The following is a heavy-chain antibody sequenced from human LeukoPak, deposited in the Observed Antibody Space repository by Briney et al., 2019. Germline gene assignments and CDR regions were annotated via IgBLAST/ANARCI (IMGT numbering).Heavy chain of an antibody. CDR2: IYPGDSDT. CDR1: GYSFTSYW. J-gene: IGHJ5*02. D-gene: IGHD3-10*01. CDR3: ARYFFDYYGSGSSTTPRGAWFDP. V-gene: IGHV5-51*01. Sequence: HGESLKISCKGSGYSFTSYWIGWVRQMPGKGLEWMGIIYPGDSDTRYSPSFQGQVTISADKSISTAYLQWSSLKASDTAMYYCARYFFDYYGSGSSTTPRGAWFDPWGQGTLVTVSS.